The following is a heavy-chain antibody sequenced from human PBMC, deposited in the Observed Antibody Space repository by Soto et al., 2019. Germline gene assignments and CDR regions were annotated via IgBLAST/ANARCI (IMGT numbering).Heavy chain of an antibody. CDR3: ARSPNTVTTFDY. CDR2: IYYSGST. V-gene: IGHV4-31*03. J-gene: IGHJ4*02. D-gene: IGHD4-17*01. CDR1: GGSISSGGYY. Sequence: PSETLSLTCTVSGGSISSGGYYWSWIRQHPGKGLEWIGYIYYSGSTYYNPSLKSRVTISVDTSKNQFSLKLSSVTAADTAVYYCARSPNTVTTFDYWGQGTLVTVSS.